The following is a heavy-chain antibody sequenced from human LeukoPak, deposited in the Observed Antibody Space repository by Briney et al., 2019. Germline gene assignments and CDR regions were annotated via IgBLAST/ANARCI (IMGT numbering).Heavy chain of an antibody. V-gene: IGHV3-23*01. D-gene: IGHD3-22*01. J-gene: IGHJ4*02. Sequence: GSLRLSCAASGFTFSSYAMSWVRQAPGKGLEWVSAISGSGGSTYYADSVKGRFTISRDYSKNTLYLQMNSLRAEDTAVYYCAKPMEYYDSSGYPLYYFDYWGQGTLVTVSS. CDR1: GFTFSSYA. CDR2: ISGSGGST. CDR3: AKPMEYYDSSGYPLYYFDY.